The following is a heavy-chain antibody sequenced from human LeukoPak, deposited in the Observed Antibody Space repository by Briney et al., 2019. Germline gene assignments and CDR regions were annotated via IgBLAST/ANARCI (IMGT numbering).Heavy chain of an antibody. CDR3: ARGSTRNNWFDP. V-gene: IGHV4-30-2*01. CDR1: GGSISSGGYS. Sequence: SQTLSLTCAVSGGSISSGGYSWSWIRQPPGKGLEWIGYIYHSGSTYYNQPLKSRVTISVDRSKNQFSLKLSSVTAADTAVYYCARGSTRNNWFDPWGQGTLVTVSS. J-gene: IGHJ5*02. CDR2: IYHSGST.